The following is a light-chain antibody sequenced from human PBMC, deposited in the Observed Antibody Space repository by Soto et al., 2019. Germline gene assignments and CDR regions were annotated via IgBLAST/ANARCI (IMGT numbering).Light chain of an antibody. CDR1: SSDVGGYDS. CDR2: DVS. CDR3: CSYAGNSLFV. J-gene: IGLJ1*01. Sequence: QSALTQPRSVSGSPGQSVTISCTGTSSDVGGYDSVSWYQQHPDKAPKLMIYDVSERPSGVPDRFSGSKSGNTASLTISGLQAEDEADYYCCSYAGNSLFVFGPGTKLTVL. V-gene: IGLV2-11*01.